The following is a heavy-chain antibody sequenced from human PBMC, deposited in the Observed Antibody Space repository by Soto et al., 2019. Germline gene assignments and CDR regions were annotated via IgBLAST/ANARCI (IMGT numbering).Heavy chain of an antibody. J-gene: IGHJ6*02. Sequence: QVQLVQSGAEVKKPGSSVKVSRKAPGGTFSSYAISWVRQAPGQGLEWTGGIIPIFGTAKYAQKFQGRVTITADESTSTGYMELSSLRSEDTAVYYCARSQGGSSSLDIYYYYYYGMDVWGQGTTVTVSS. D-gene: IGHD2-15*01. CDR1: GGTFSSYA. CDR3: ARSQGGSSSLDIYYYYYYGMDV. CDR2: IIPIFGTA. V-gene: IGHV1-69*01.